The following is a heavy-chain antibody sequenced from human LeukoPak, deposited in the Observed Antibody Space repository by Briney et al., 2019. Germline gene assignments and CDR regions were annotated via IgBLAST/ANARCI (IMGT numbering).Heavy chain of an antibody. V-gene: IGHV3-23*01. Sequence: PGGSLRLSCAASGFTFSSYAMSWVRLAPGKGLEWVSAISGSGGSTYYADSVKGRFTISRDNSKNTLYLQMNSLRAEDTAVYYCARCGDYYGSGSLEDYWGQGTLVTVSS. D-gene: IGHD3-10*01. CDR3: ARCGDYYGSGSLEDY. J-gene: IGHJ4*02. CDR1: GFTFSSYA. CDR2: ISGSGGST.